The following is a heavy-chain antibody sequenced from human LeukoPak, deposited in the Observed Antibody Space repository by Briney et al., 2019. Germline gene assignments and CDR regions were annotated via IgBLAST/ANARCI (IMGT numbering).Heavy chain of an antibody. CDR3: ARGSIAAASGY. CDR2: ISAYNGNT. Sequence: ASVKVSCKASGGTFSSYAISWVRQAPGQGLEWMGWISAYNGNTNYAQKFQGRVTMTTDTSTSTAYMGLRSLRSDDTAVYYCARGSIAAASGYWGQGTLVTVSS. D-gene: IGHD6-13*01. J-gene: IGHJ4*02. CDR1: GGTFSSYA. V-gene: IGHV1-18*01.